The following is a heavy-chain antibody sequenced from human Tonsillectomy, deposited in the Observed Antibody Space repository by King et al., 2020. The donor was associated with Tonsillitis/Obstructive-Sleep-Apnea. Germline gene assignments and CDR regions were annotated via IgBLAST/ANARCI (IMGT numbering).Heavy chain of an antibody. CDR2: IYPGDSDT. Sequence: QLVQSGAEVKKPGESLKISCKGSGYSFTNYWIGWVRQMPGKGLEWMGIIYPGDSDTRYSPSVQGHVTITADKSISTTYLQWSSLKASDTAMYYCPRHEVVVAATADYWGQGTLVTVSS. D-gene: IGHD2-15*01. J-gene: IGHJ4*02. V-gene: IGHV5-51*01. CDR3: PRHEVVVAATADY. CDR1: GYSFTNYW.